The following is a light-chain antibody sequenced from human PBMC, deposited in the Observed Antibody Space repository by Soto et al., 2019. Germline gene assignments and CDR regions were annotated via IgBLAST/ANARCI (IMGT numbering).Light chain of an antibody. CDR3: QQRSNWPPAIT. J-gene: IGKJ5*01. V-gene: IGKV3-11*01. Sequence: EIVMTQSPATLSVSPGERATLSCRASQNVRSNLAWYQQKPGQAPRLLIYQTSIRAAGIPARFSASGSGTDFTLTISSLEPEDFAVYYCQQRSNWPPAITFGQGTRLEI. CDR2: QTS. CDR1: QNVRSN.